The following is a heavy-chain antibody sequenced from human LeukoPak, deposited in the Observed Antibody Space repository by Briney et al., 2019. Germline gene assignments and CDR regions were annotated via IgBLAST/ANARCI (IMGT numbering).Heavy chain of an antibody. J-gene: IGHJ6*02. D-gene: IGHD3-10*01. Sequence: GGSLRLSCAAPGFTFSSYAMHWVRQAPGKGLEWVAVISYDGSNKYYADSVKGRFTISRDNSKNTLYLQMNSLRAEDTAVYYCARDLSGPRGYYYGMDVWGQGTTVTVSS. CDR1: GFTFSSYA. CDR2: ISYDGSNK. CDR3: ARDLSGPRGYYYGMDV. V-gene: IGHV3-30-3*01.